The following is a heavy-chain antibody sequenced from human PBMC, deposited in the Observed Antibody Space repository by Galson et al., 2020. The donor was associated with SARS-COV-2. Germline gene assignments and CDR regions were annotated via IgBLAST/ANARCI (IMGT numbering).Heavy chain of an antibody. Sequence: ASVTVSCEASGYTFANYDVNWVRQATGQGLEWMGWMNPKSGNTGYAQRFQGRVTITRYTSINTAYLELSSLRSEDTAVYYCARASKHYNFLTGYLNYYYYYMDVWGTGTTVTISS. CDR3: ARASKHYNFLTGYLNYYYYYMDV. CDR1: GYTFANYD. V-gene: IGHV1-8*03. D-gene: IGHD3-9*01. CDR2: MNPKSGNT. J-gene: IGHJ6*03.